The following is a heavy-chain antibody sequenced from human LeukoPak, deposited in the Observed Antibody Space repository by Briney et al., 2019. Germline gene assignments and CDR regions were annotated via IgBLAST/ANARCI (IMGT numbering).Heavy chain of an antibody. CDR2: ISYDGSNK. CDR1: GFTFSSYG. J-gene: IGHJ4*02. D-gene: IGHD3-10*01. CDR3: AKDMDVGDYGSGDYFDY. V-gene: IGHV3-30*18. Sequence: TGRSLRLSCAASGFTFSSYGMHWVRQAPGKGLEWVAVISYDGSNKYYADSVKGRFTISRDNSKNTLYLQMNSLRAEDTAVYYCAKDMDVGDYGSGDYFDYCGQGTLVTVSS.